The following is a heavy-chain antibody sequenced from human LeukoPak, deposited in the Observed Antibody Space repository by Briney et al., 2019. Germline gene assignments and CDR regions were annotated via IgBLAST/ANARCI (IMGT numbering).Heavy chain of an antibody. J-gene: IGHJ4*02. CDR3: ARSRSGAY. D-gene: IGHD2-8*02. Sequence: GGSLRLSCAASGFTFSTYWMSWVRQAPGKGLECVANINQDGSERYYVDSVKGRFTISRDNAKNSVYLQMNSLRAEDTAVYYCARSRSGAYWGQGTLVTVSS. CDR1: GFTFSTYW. CDR2: INQDGSER. V-gene: IGHV3-7*01.